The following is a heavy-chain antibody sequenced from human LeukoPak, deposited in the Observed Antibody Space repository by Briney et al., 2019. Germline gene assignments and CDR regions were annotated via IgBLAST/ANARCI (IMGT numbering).Heavy chain of an antibody. CDR3: ARAFWSGYIMGPFDY. D-gene: IGHD3-3*01. V-gene: IGHV1-2*02. Sequence: RASVRVSCKASGYTFTAYYMHWVRQAPGQGLEWMGWINPNTGDTNYAQRFQGRVTMTRDTSINTAYMELSSLRSDDTAVYSCARAFWSGYIMGPFDYWGQGSLVTVSS. CDR1: GYTFTAYY. CDR2: INPNTGDT. J-gene: IGHJ4*02.